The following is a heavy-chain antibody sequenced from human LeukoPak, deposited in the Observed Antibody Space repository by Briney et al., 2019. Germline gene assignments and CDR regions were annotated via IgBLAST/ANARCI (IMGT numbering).Heavy chain of an antibody. CDR1: GFTFSNAW. D-gene: IGHD3-22*01. V-gene: IGHV3-15*01. CDR3: TTHHTFYQDSSGYYRGFDN. Sequence: GGSLRLSCAASGFTFSNAWMNWVRQAPGKGLEWVGRIKSKADGGTTDYAAPVKGRFTISRDDSKNTLYLQIDGLKTEDTAIYYCTTHHTFYQDSSGYYRGFDNWGQGTLVTVSS. CDR2: IKSKADGGTT. J-gene: IGHJ4*02.